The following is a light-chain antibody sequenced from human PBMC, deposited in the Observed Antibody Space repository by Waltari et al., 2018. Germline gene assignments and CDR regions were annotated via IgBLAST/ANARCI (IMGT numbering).Light chain of an antibody. CDR1: QGISNY. J-gene: IGKJ3*01. CDR3: QQYYGYPLT. V-gene: IGKV1-8*01. CDR2: DAS. Sequence: AIQITQSPSSLSASTGDKVTITCRASQGISNYLAWYQQKPGKAPTLLIDDASTLQRGVPSRFSGSGSGTDFTLTISCLQSEDFATFYCQQYYGYPLTFGPGTKVDVK.